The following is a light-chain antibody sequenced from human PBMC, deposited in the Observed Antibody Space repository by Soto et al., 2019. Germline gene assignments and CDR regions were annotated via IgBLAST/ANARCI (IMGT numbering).Light chain of an antibody. Sequence: IVVTQSAATLSLSPGERATLSCRASPSVTNYLAWYQQRPGQAPRLLIYGAFNRATGIPARFSGSGSGTDFTLTISSLEPEDSAVYYCQQRNVWPPVTFGQGTRLEIK. V-gene: IGKV3-11*01. CDR1: PSVTNY. CDR3: QQRNVWPPVT. CDR2: GAF. J-gene: IGKJ5*01.